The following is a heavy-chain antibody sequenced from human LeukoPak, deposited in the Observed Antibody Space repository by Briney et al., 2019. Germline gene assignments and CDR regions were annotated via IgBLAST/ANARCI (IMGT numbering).Heavy chain of an antibody. CDR1: GFTFSSYG. V-gene: IGHV3-33*01. CDR2: IWYDGSSK. J-gene: IGHJ4*02. CDR3: ARGDTVTTEFDY. Sequence: PGRSLRLSCAASGFTFSSYGMHWVRQAPGKGLEWVAVIWYDGSSKYYADSVKGRFTISRDNSKNTLYLQMNSLRAEDTAVYYCARGDTVTTEFDYWGQGTLVTVSS. D-gene: IGHD4-17*01.